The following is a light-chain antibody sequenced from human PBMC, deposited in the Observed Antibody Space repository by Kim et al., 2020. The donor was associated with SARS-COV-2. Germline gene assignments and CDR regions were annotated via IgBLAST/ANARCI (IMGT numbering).Light chain of an antibody. J-gene: IGLJ2*01. V-gene: IGLV3-19*01. Sequence: VAVGQTVRITCQGDSLRSYYATWYQQKPGQAPILVIYGKNKRPSGIPERFSGSSSGNTASLTITGTQAGDEADYYCNSRDSNDNVVFGGGTQLTVL. CDR3: NSRDSNDNVV. CDR2: GKN. CDR1: SLRSYY.